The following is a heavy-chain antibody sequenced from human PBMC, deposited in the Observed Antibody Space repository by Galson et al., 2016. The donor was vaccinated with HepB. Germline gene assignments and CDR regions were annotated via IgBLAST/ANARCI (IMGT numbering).Heavy chain of an antibody. CDR3: ARLGVSCNSPNCYHYFGYGMDV. J-gene: IGHJ6*02. CDR1: GYNFPNYW. Sequence: QSGAEVKKPGESLRISCKASGYNFPNYWIGWVRQMSGRGLEWMGIVFPGDSEVKYSPSFEGQVTISADKSTNTAYLQWSSLKASDTAMYYCARLGVSCNSPNCYHYFGYGMDVWGQGTTVTVSS. V-gene: IGHV5-51*01. D-gene: IGHD2-2*01. CDR2: VFPGDSEV.